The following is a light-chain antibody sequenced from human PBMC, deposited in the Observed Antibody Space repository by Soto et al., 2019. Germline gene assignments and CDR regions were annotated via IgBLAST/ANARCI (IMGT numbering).Light chain of an antibody. J-gene: IGKJ4*01. CDR2: AAS. CDR1: QDITSY. V-gene: IGKV1-9*01. Sequence: DIQLTQSPSFLSASVGDRVTLTCRASQDITSYLAWYQQKPGKAPKLLIYAASTLQSGVPSRFSGSGSGTEFTPTISSLQPEDCATYYCQQLNSYPVTFGGGTKVEIK. CDR3: QQLNSYPVT.